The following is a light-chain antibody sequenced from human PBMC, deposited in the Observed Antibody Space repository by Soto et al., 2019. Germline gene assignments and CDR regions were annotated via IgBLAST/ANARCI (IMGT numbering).Light chain of an antibody. CDR3: SSYTSSSTDV. CDR1: SSDVGGYNY. CDR2: DVS. V-gene: IGLV2-14*01. J-gene: IGLJ1*01. Sequence: QSVLTQPASVSGSPGQSITISCTGTSSDVGGYNYVSWYQQHPGKAPKLMIYDVSNRPPGVSNRFSGSKSGNTASLTISGLQAEDEADYYCSSYTSSSTDVFGTGTKLTVL.